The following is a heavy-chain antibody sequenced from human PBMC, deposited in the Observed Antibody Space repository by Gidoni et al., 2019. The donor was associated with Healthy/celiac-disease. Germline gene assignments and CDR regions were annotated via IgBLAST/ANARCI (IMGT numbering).Heavy chain of an antibody. V-gene: IGHV1-69*01. CDR2: IIPIFGTS. CDR1: GGTVGSWA. Sequence: QVQRVQSGAEVKKTGSSVKVSGKATGGTVGSWAISWVRQAPGQGLERRGGIIPIFGTSNSAPTFQGRVTITADESTSTAYMELSSLSSEDTAVYFCARGERSSWAYYYYCLDVWGQGTTVTVSS. D-gene: IGHD6-13*01. J-gene: IGHJ6*02. CDR3: ARGERSSWAYYYYCLDV.